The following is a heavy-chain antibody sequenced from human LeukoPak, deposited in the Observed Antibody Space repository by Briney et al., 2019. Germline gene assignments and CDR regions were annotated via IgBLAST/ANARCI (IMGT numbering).Heavy chain of an antibody. Sequence: GGSLRLSCFAPGFSFSTYWMAWIGQAPGGGLEWVANIRYDGAYKFYAGSVKGRFTISRDNAKNSLFLEMHSLRADDTAVYFCASSHDSSGNDWGQGTLVTVSS. CDR2: IRYDGAYK. D-gene: IGHD3-22*01. J-gene: IGHJ4*02. V-gene: IGHV3-7*01. CDR3: ASSHDSSGND. CDR1: GFSFSTYW.